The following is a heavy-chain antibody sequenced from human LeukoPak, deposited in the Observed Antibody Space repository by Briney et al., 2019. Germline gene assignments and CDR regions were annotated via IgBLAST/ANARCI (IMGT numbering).Heavy chain of an antibody. J-gene: IGHJ4*02. V-gene: IGHV3-15*01. Sequence: GGSLRLSCAASGFTFSNAWMSWVRQAPGKGLEWVGRIKSKIDGGTTDYAAPVKGRFAISRDDSKNTLYLQMNSLKTEDTAVYYCTTVGYSYGTNWGQGTLVTVSS. CDR1: GFTFSNAW. CDR3: TTVGYSYGTN. CDR2: IKSKIDGGTT. D-gene: IGHD5-18*01.